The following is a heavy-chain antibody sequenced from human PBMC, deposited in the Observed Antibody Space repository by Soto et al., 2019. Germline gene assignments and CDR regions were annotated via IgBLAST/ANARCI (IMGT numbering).Heavy chain of an antibody. V-gene: IGHV3-30-3*01. CDR1: GFTFSSYA. CDR2: ISYDGSNK. Sequence: PGGSLRLSCAASGFTFSSYAMHWVRQAPGKGLEWVAVISYDGSNKYYADSVKGRFTISRDNSKNTLYLQMNSLRAEDTAVYYCARDKDILTGYRSYYFDYWGQGTLVTAPQ. D-gene: IGHD3-9*01. CDR3: ARDKDILTGYRSYYFDY. J-gene: IGHJ4*02.